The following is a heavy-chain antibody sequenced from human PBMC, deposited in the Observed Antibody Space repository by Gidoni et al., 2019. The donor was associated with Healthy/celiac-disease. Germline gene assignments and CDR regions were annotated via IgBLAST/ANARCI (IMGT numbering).Heavy chain of an antibody. D-gene: IGHD3-22*01. CDR1: GGSFSGYY. V-gene: IGHV4-34*01. CDR2: INHSGST. Sequence: QVQLQQWGAGLWTPSETLSLTCAVYGGSFSGYYWSWIRQPPGKGLEWIGEINHSGSTNYNPSLKSRVTISVDTSKNQFSLKLNSVTAADTAVYYCARGSRRYYDSSGYYYVNYYYGMDVWGQGTTVTVSS. CDR3: ARGSRRYYDSSGYYYVNYYYGMDV. J-gene: IGHJ6*02.